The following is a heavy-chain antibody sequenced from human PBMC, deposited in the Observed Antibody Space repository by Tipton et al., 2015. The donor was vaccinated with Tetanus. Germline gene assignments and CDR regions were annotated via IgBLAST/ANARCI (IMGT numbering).Heavy chain of an antibody. Sequence: SLRLSCAASGFAFSTYAMTWVRQAPGKGLEWVSTLSGSGATTYYTDSVKGRFSISRDNSHNTLYLQMHSLRVEDTAVYYCARGGRPSEGFDLWGQGTMVAVSS. V-gene: IGHV3-23*01. J-gene: IGHJ3*01. CDR3: ARGGRPSEGFDL. CDR1: GFAFSTYA. CDR2: LSGSGATT.